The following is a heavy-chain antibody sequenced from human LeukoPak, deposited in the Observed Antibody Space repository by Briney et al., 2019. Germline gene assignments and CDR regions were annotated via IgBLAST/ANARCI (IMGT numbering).Heavy chain of an antibody. CDR1: DESFSGYY. J-gene: IGHJ3*02. D-gene: IGHD3-10*01. CDR2: IDHSGST. CDR3: ARGNRPYGEHEAFDI. V-gene: IGHV4-34*01. Sequence: SETLSLTCAVYDESFSGYYCSWIRQPPRKGLEWIGEIDHSGSTNYNPSLQSRVSISVDTSKNQFSLKVSSVSAADTAVYYCARGNRPYGEHEAFDIWGHGTTVTVSP.